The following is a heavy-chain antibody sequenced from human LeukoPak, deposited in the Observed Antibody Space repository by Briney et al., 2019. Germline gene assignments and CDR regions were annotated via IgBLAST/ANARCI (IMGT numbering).Heavy chain of an antibody. J-gene: IGHJ5*02. V-gene: IGHV4-31*03. CDR3: ARVFTIFGVVIDGNNWFDP. Sequence: SQTLSLTCTVSGGSISSGDYYWSWIRQHPGKGLEWIGYIYYSGSTYYNPSLKSRVTISVDTSKNQFSLKLSSVTAANTAVYYCARVFTIFGVVIDGNNWFDPWGQGTLVTVSS. CDR1: GGSISSGDYY. CDR2: IYYSGST. D-gene: IGHD3-3*01.